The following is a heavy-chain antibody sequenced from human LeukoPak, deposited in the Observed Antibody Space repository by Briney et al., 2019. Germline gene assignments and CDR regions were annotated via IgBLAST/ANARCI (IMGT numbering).Heavy chain of an antibody. CDR3: ARDYPPDYCSSTSCYWEAFDI. D-gene: IGHD2-2*01. J-gene: IGHJ3*02. CDR1: GGSISSYY. Sequence: SETLSLTCTVSGGSISSYYWSWIRQPAGKGLEWIGRIYTSGSTNYNPSLKSRVTMSVDTSKNQFSLKLSSVTAADTAVYYCARDYPPDYCSSTSCYWEAFDIWGQGTMVTVSS. V-gene: IGHV4-4*07. CDR2: IYTSGST.